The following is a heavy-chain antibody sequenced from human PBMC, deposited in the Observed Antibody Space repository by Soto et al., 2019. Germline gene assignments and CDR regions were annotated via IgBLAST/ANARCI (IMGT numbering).Heavy chain of an antibody. J-gene: IGHJ4*02. CDR2: INSDGSST. CDR3: VREGYSSGWYIYFDY. Sequence: EVQLVESGGGLVQPGGSLRLSCAASGFTFSSYWMHWVRQAPGKGLVWVSRINSDGSSTTYADSVEGRFTISRDNAKNTLYLQMNSLRAEDTAVYYCVREGYSSGWYIYFDYWGQGTLVTVSS. V-gene: IGHV3-74*01. CDR1: GFTFSSYW. D-gene: IGHD6-19*01.